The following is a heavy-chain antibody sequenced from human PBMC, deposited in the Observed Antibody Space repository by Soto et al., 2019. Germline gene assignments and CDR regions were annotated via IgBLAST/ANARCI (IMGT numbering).Heavy chain of an antibody. CDR2: IIPMFGTA. CDR3: ASGIQLWLRRINNGYSG. CDR1: GGTFSTYA. V-gene: IGHV1-69*12. J-gene: IGHJ4*02. Sequence: QVQLVQSGAEVKKPESSVKVSCKAPGGTFSTYAISWVRQAPGQGLEWMGGIIPMFGTANYAQRLQDRVTITADESTNTVYMELSRLRSEDTAVYFCASGIQLWLRRINNGYSGWGQGTLVTVSS. D-gene: IGHD5-18*01.